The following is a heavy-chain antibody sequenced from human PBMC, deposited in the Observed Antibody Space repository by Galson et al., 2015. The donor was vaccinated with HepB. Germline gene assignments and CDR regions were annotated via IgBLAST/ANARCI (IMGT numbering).Heavy chain of an antibody. Sequence: PALVKPTQTLTLTCTFSGFSLNTRGVGVGWIRQPPGKALEWLALIYWDDDKRYSPSLKSRLTITKDTSNNQVVLTMTNMDPVDTATYYCAHFPTRVQGLTQDYWGQGTLVTASS. J-gene: IGHJ4*02. V-gene: IGHV2-5*02. CDR2: IYWDDDK. D-gene: IGHD3-10*01. CDR3: AHFPTRVQGLTQDY. CDR1: GFSLNTRGVG.